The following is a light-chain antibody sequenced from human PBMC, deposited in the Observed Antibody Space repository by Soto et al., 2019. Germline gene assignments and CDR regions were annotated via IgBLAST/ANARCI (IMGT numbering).Light chain of an antibody. CDR1: SSNIGNNY. CDR2: DNN. CDR3: GTWDSSLSAYV. J-gene: IGLJ1*01. V-gene: IGLV1-51*01. Sequence: QSVLTQPPSVSAAPGQKVTISYSGSSSNIGNNYVSWYQQLPGTAPKLLIYDNNYRPSVIPDRFSGSKSGTSATLGITGLQTGDEADYYCGTWDSSLSAYVFGTGTKLTVL.